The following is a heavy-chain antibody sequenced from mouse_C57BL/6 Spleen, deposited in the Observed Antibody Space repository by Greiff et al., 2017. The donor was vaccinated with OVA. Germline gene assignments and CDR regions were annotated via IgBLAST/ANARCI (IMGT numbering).Heavy chain of an antibody. CDR2: INPNYGTT. CDR1: GYSFTDYN. CDR3: ARKTGSSYGWYFDV. V-gene: IGHV1-39*01. Sequence: VQLKQSGPELVKPGASVKISCKASGYSFTDYNMNWVKQSNGKSLEWIGVINPNYGTTSYNQQFKGKATLTVDQSSSTAYMQLNSLTSEDSAVYYCARKTGSSYGWYFDVWGTGTTVTVSS. J-gene: IGHJ1*03. D-gene: IGHD1-1*01.